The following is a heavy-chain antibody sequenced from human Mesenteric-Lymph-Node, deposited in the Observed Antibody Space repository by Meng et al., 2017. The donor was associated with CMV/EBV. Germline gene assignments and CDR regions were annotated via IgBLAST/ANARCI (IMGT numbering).Heavy chain of an antibody. D-gene: IGHD3-3*01. Sequence: SETLSLTCTVFGDSINSNNVYWAWIRQTPEKGLEWLGSIYPTGITHYNTSLESRVTISVDTSKNQFYLKLSSVTAADTAVYYCARDPLYKDFWSRYQTNYFDPWGPGTLVTVSS. CDR2: IYPTGIT. CDR1: GDSINSNNVY. V-gene: IGHV4-39*07. J-gene: IGHJ5*02. CDR3: ARDPLYKDFWSRYQTNYFDP.